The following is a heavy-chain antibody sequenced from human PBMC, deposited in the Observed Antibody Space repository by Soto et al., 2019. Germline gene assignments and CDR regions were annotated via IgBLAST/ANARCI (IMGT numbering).Heavy chain of an antibody. CDR1: GFTFSDYY. V-gene: IGHV3-11*06. Sequence: QVQLVESGGGLVKPGGSLRLSCAASGFTFSDYYMSWIRQAPGKGLEWVSYISSSSSYTNYADSVKGRFTISRDNAKNSLYRQMNSLRAEDTAVYYCARGPPTWEYYFDYWGQGTLVTVSS. CDR2: ISSSSSYT. D-gene: IGHD1-26*01. CDR3: ARGPPTWEYYFDY. J-gene: IGHJ4*02.